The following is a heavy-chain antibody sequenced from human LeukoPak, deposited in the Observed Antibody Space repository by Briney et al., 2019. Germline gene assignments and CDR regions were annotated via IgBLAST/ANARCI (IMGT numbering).Heavy chain of an antibody. Sequence: PGGSLRLSCAASGFTVSSNYMSWVRQAPGKGLEWVSVIYSGGSTYYADSVKGRFTISRDNSKNTLYLQMNSLRAEDTAVYYCARGGYSSSSVSVVYYYYYMDVWGKGTTVTVSS. CDR3: ARGGYSSSSVSVVYYYYYMDV. CDR1: GFTVSSNY. V-gene: IGHV3-66*02. J-gene: IGHJ6*03. D-gene: IGHD6-6*01. CDR2: IYSGGST.